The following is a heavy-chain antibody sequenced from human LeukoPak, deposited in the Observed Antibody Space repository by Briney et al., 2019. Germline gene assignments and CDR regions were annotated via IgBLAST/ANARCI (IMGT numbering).Heavy chain of an antibody. D-gene: IGHD3-16*01. J-gene: IGHJ6*04. Sequence: PSETLSLTCTVSGYSISSGYYWGWIRQSPGKGLEWIGSIYHGGNTYYHPSLKIRATISVATSENQFTLKLSSVTAADTAVYYCARDPTLGAGNYYHAMDVWGIGTTVTVSS. CDR1: GYSISSGYY. CDR3: ARDPTLGAGNYYHAMDV. CDR2: IYHGGNT. V-gene: IGHV4-38-2*02.